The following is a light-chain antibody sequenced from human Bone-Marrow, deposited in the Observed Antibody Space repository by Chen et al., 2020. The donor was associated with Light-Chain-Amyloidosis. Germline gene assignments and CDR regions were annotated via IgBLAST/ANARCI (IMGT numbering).Light chain of an antibody. CDR2: EVT. CDR1: SSDVGADNH. CDR3: SSYTITNTLV. Sequence: FALTQPPSVSGSPGQPFTISCPGTSSDVGADNHVHWYQQHPEKAPKLMIYEVTNRPPWVPDRFSCSKSDNTASLTISGLQTEDAADYFCSSYTITNTLVFGSGTRVTVL. V-gene: IGLV2-14*01. J-gene: IGLJ1*01.